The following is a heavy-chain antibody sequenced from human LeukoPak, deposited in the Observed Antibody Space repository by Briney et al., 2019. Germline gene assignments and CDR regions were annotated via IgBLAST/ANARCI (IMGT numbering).Heavy chain of an antibody. J-gene: IGHJ6*02. CDR1: GGSISYYY. Sequence: SETLSLTCTVSGGSISYYYWSWIRQSPGKGLEWIGYIYYSGTTNYNPSLKSRVTISVDTSNNQFSLQLRSVTAADTAVYYFAREDPQTTVPEGMDVWGQGTTVTVSS. CDR2: IYYSGTT. CDR3: AREDPQTTVPEGMDV. D-gene: IGHD4-17*01. V-gene: IGHV4-59*01.